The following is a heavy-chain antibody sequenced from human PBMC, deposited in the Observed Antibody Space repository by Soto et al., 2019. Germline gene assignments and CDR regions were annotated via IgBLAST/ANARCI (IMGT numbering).Heavy chain of an antibody. CDR1: GGSISSYY. CDR3: AREDVITVACTESAVFDY. D-gene: IGHD6-19*01. V-gene: IGHV4-59*01. CDR2: IYYSGST. Sequence: SETLSLTCTVSGGSISSYYWSWIRQPPGKGLEWIGYIYYSGSTNYNPSLKSRVTISVDTSMRQFSLKLTSVTAADTAVYYCAREDVITVACTESAVFDYRAQGTLVPVSS. J-gene: IGHJ4*02.